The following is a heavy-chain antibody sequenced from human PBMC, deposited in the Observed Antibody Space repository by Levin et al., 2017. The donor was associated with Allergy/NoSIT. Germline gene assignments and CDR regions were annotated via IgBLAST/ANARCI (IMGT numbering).Heavy chain of an antibody. CDR2: INHSGET. J-gene: IGHJ4*02. Sequence: SETLSLTCAVSGGSLTNYYWSWIRQSPGKGLEWIGQINHSGETDYNPSLTSRVTISLDTSKNQFSLKLSSVTAADMAVYYCARAWGRGDHFDLWGQGTLVTVSS. V-gene: IGHV4-34*01. CDR1: GGSLTNYY. D-gene: IGHD7-27*01. CDR3: ARAWGRGDHFDL.